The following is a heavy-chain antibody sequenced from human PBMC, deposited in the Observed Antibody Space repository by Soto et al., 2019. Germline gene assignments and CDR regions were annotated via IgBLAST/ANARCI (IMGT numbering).Heavy chain of an antibody. J-gene: IGHJ4*02. CDR1: GFSLNTNAVG. CDR2: VYWDDDK. Sequence: QITLKESGPTLVKPTQTLTLTCTFSGFSLNTNAVGMGWIRQPPGKALEWLALVYWDDDKRYNLFLKSRLAITKDTSKNQVVLTMTNMDPVDTATYYCAHAAFGEFVGSFGYWGQGTRVTVSS. D-gene: IGHD3-10*01. CDR3: AHAAFGEFVGSFGY. V-gene: IGHV2-5*02.